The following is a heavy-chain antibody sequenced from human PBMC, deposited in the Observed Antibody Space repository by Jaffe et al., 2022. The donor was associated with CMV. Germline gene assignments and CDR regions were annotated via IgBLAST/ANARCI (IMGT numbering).Heavy chain of an antibody. CDR3: ARHGRLERWLQLLGAFDI. CDR2: IYYSGST. V-gene: IGHV4-39*01. J-gene: IGHJ3*02. CDR1: GGSISSSSYY. Sequence: QLQLQESGPGLVKPSETLSLTCTVSGGSISSSSYYWGWIRQPPGKGLEWIGSIYYSGSTYYNPSLKSRVTISVDTSKNQFSLKLSSVTAADTAVYYCARHGRLERWLQLLGAFDIWGQGTMVTVSS. D-gene: IGHD5-12*01.